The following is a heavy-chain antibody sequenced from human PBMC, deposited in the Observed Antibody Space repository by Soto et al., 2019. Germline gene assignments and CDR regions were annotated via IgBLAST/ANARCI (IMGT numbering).Heavy chain of an antibody. CDR1: AFTFSSYC. CDR2: IKQDGSEK. V-gene: IGHV3-7*03. J-gene: IGHJ6*02. Sequence: GGSLRLSCAASAFTFSSYCMSWVRQAPGKGLEWVANIKQDGSEKYYVDSVKGRFTISRDNAKNSLYLQMNSLRAEDTAVYYCARDEVLQCSSTCCYHYCYGMYVCGQGTTVTVSS. D-gene: IGHD2-2*01. CDR3: ARDEVLQCSSTCCYHYCYGMYV.